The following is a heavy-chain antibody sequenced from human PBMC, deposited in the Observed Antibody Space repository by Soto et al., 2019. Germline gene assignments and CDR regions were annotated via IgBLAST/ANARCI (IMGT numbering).Heavy chain of an antibody. CDR2: INPNSGGT. Sequence: QVQLVQSGAEVKKPGASVKVSCEASGYTFTGYYMHWVRQAPGQGLEWMGWINPNSGGTNYAQKFQGWVTMTRDTSISTAYMELSRLRSDDTAVYYCARDHGIAVAGSGMDVWGQGTTVTVSS. V-gene: IGHV1-2*04. CDR3: ARDHGIAVAGSGMDV. CDR1: GYTFTGYY. J-gene: IGHJ6*02. D-gene: IGHD6-19*01.